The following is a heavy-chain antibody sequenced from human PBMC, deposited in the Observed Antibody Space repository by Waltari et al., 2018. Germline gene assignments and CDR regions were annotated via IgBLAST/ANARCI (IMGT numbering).Heavy chain of an antibody. V-gene: IGHV5-51*01. CDR1: GYSFTSYW. Sequence: EVQLVQSGAEVKKPGESLKISCKGSGYSFTSYWIGWVRQMPGKGLEWMGSRVGGGSDTRYSPSFQGQVTISADKSISTAYLQWSSLKASDTAMYYCARLGAIVGATAWFDPWGQGTLVTVSS. J-gene: IGHJ5*02. CDR3: ARLGAIVGATAWFDP. CDR2: RVGGGSDT. D-gene: IGHD1-26*01.